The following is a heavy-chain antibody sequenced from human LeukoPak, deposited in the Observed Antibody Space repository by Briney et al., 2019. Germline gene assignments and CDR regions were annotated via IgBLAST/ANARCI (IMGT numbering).Heavy chain of an antibody. CDR2: IVPIFGTA. D-gene: IGHD6-6*01. J-gene: IGHJ6*03. CDR3: ARGPLHSSSQEYYYYYYMDV. CDR1: GGTFSSYA. Sequence: ASVKVSCKASGGTFSSYAISWVRQAPGQGLEWMGGIVPIFGTANYAQKFQGRVTITADESTSTAYMELSSLRSEDTAVYYCARGPLHSSSQEYYYYYYMDVWGKGTTVTVSS. V-gene: IGHV1-69*01.